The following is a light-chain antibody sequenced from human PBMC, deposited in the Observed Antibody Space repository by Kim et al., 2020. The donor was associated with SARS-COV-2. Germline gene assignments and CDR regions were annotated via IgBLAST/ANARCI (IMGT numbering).Light chain of an antibody. J-gene: IGKJ5*01. CDR1: QSISSW. Sequence: DIQMTQSPSTLSASVGDRVTITCRASQSISSWLAWYQQKPGKAPKLLIYKASSLESGVPSRFSGSGSGTEFTLTISSLQPDDFATYYCQQYNRHGITFGQGTRLEIK. CDR3: QQYNRHGIT. CDR2: KAS. V-gene: IGKV1-5*03.